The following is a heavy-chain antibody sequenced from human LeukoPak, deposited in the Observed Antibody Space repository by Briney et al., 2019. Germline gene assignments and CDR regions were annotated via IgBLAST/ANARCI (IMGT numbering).Heavy chain of an antibody. CDR2: VGHSGST. CDR3: ARVHKYCSGISCYRFDP. Sequence: PSGTLSLTCAVSGGSISSAHWWSWVRQPPVKGLEWIGEVGHSGSTKYNPALKSRVTISVDKSKNQFSLRLSSVTAADTAVYYCARVHKYCSGISCYRFDPWGQGTLVTVSS. CDR1: GGSISSAHW. V-gene: IGHV4-4*02. D-gene: IGHD2-2*01. J-gene: IGHJ5*02.